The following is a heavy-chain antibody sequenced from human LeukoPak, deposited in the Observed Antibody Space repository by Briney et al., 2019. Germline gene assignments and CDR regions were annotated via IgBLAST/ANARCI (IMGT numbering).Heavy chain of an antibody. V-gene: IGHV3-11*03. CDR1: GFTFSDYY. J-gene: IGHJ4*01. D-gene: IGHD1-1*01. CDR3: ARAHSLQRRTPFDY. CDR2: ISSGSNYT. Sequence: KSGGSLSLSCAASGFTFSDYYMIWIRQAPGRGLEWVSYISSGSNYTIYADSVKGRFTISRDNAKNSLYLQMNSLRADDTAVYFCARAHSLQRRTPFDYWGQGTLFTVSS.